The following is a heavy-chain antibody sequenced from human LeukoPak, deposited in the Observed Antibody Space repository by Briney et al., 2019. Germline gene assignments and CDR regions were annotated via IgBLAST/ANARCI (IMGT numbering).Heavy chain of an antibody. CDR2: IYYSGST. Sequence: SETLSLTCAVSGGSISSGGYSWSWIRQPPGKGLEWIGYIYYSGSTYYNPSLKSRVTISVDTSKNQFSLKLSSVTAADTAVYYCARVGSELEFSGYRTNYYYYYMDVWAKGPRSPSP. D-gene: IGHD5-12*01. V-gene: IGHV4-30-4*07. CDR3: ARVGSELEFSGYRTNYYYYYMDV. CDR1: GGSISSGGYS. J-gene: IGHJ6*03.